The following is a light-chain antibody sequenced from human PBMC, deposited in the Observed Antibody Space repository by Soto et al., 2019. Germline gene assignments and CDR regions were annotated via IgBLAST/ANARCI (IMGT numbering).Light chain of an antibody. J-gene: IGKJ4*01. Sequence: DIQMTQSPSTLSASVGDRVTITCRASQSISSWLAWYQQKPGKAPKLLIQKASSLESGVPSRFSGSGSGTEFTLTISSLQPDDFATYYCQQYSIFPLTFGGGTTVEIK. CDR1: QSISSW. CDR3: QQYSIFPLT. CDR2: KAS. V-gene: IGKV1-5*03.